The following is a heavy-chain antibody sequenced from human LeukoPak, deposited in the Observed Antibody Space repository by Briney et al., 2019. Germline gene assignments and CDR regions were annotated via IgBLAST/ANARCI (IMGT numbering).Heavy chain of an antibody. Sequence: GGSLRLSCAASGFTVSSNDMNWVRQDPGKGLEWVSGSSSIGGRTYYADSVKGRFTVTRDNSRNTLHLQMNSLRVEDTGVYYCAKDDAWGRFYHWGQGTLVTVSS. V-gene: IGHV3-23*01. CDR3: AKDDAWGRFYH. CDR2: SSSIGGRT. D-gene: IGHD3-16*01. J-gene: IGHJ1*01. CDR1: GFTVSSND.